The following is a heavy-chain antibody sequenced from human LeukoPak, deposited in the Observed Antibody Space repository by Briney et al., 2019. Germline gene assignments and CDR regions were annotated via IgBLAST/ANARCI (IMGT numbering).Heavy chain of an antibody. CDR1: GGSISSYY. J-gene: IGHJ4*02. CDR2: IYYSGST. D-gene: IGHD5-24*01. Sequence: SETLSLTCTVSGGSISSYYWSWIRQPPGKGLEWIGYIYYSGSTNYNPSLKSRATISVDTSKNQFSLKLSSVTAADTAVYYCAAMATIGFAYWGQGTLVTVSS. V-gene: IGHV4-59*01. CDR3: AAMATIGFAY.